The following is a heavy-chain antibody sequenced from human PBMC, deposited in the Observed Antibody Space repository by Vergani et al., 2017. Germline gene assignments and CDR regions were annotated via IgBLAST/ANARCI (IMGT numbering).Heavy chain of an antibody. J-gene: IGHJ4*02. D-gene: IGHD3-22*01. CDR1: GFPFSSYA. CDR2: ISRSGFNT. V-gene: IGHV3-23*01. Sequence: HLFESGGGLVQPGGSLRLSCAASGFPFSSYALTWVRQAPGKGLEWVSTISRSGFNTYYADSVKGRFTVSRDNSKNTLFLQMNSLRAGDTAVYYCAKDVLGDSSDLDSWGPGTLVTVSS. CDR3: AKDVLGDSSDLDS.